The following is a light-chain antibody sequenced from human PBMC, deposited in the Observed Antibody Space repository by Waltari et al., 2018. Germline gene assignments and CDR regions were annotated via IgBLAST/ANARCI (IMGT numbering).Light chain of an antibody. CDR2: DVY. Sequence: QSALTQPASVAGSLGQAIIISCTGTGSDVGGYDYVSWYQQYPGKAPRLIIYDVYNRPSVVSNRFSGSKSDNTASLTISGLQAEDESVYYCSSYTSSGVVFGGGTKLTVL. J-gene: IGLJ2*01. CDR1: GSDVGGYDY. CDR3: SSYTSSGVV. V-gene: IGLV2-14*03.